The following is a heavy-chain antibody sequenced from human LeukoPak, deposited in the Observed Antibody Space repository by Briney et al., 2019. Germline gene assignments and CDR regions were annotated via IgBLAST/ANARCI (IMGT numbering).Heavy chain of an antibody. CDR1: GYTFTSYG. CDR3: ARSIAAPWYYYYMDV. CDR2: VSAYNGNT. Sequence: ASVKVSCKASGYTFTSYGISWVRQAPGQGLEWMGWVSAYNGNTNYAQKLQGRVTMTTDTSTSTAYMELRSLRSDDTAVYYCARSIAAPWYYYYMDVWGKGTTVTVSS. D-gene: IGHD6-6*01. J-gene: IGHJ6*03. V-gene: IGHV1-18*01.